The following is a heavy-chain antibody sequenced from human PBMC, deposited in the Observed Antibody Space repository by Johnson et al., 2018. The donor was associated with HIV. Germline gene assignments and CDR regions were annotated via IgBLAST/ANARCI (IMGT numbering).Heavy chain of an antibody. V-gene: IGHV3-30*18. D-gene: IGHD2/OR15-2a*01. CDR3: AKDSFFYVSAFDI. J-gene: IGHJ3*02. CDR2: ISYDGSNK. CDR1: GFTFSSYG. Sequence: QVQLVESGGGVVQPGRSLRLSCAASGFTFSSYGMHWVRQAPGKGLEWVAVISYDGSNKYYADSVKGRFTISRDNSKNTLYLQMNSLRAEDTAVFYCAKDSFFYVSAFDIWGQGTMVPVSS.